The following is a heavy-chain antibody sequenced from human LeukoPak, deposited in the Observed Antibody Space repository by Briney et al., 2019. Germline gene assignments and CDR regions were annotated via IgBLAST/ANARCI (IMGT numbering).Heavy chain of an antibody. Sequence: VGTLRLSCVASGFTFSTYSMTWVRHAPGTGLERVASIIQDGSEKYYVDSVKGRFTIFRDNAKNSLYLQMDSLRVEDTGVYYCARYFNSNGHSSLRGDYWGQGTLVTVSS. CDR1: GFTFSTYS. J-gene: IGHJ4*02. D-gene: IGHD3-22*01. CDR3: ARYFNSNGHSSLRGDY. V-gene: IGHV3-7*01. CDR2: IIQDGSEK.